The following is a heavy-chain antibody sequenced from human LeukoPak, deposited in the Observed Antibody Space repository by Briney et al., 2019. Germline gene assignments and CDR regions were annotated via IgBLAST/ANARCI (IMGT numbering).Heavy chain of an antibody. CDR1: GGSSSGYH. CDR3: ARRGPPRTLLRGVKSGWFDP. V-gene: IGHV4-34*01. CDR2: INHSRST. Sequence: PSETLSLTCVLYGGSSSGYHWSWIRQPPGKGLEWIGEINHSRSTNYNPSLKSRVTISVDTSKNQFSLKLSSVSAADTAVYYCARRGPPRTLLRGVKSGWFDPWGQGTLVTVSS. D-gene: IGHD3-10*01. J-gene: IGHJ5*02.